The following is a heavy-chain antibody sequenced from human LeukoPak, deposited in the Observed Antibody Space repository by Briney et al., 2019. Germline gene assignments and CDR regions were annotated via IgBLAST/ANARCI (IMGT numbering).Heavy chain of an antibody. Sequence: PSETLSLTCTVSGGSISSSSYYWGWIRQPPGKGLEWIGSIYYSGSTNYNPSLKSRVTISVGTSKNQFSLKLSSVTAADTAVYYCARLWPPRLRGWLASAPAYYFDYWGQGTLVTVSS. V-gene: IGHV4-39*07. CDR1: GGSISSSSYY. CDR3: ARLWPPRLRGWLASAPAYYFDY. D-gene: IGHD6-19*01. J-gene: IGHJ4*02. CDR2: IYYSGST.